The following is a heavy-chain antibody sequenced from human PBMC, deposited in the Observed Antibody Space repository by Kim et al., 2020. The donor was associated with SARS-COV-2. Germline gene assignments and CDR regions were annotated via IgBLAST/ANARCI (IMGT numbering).Heavy chain of an antibody. CDR3: AAGLKHYYYYMDV. J-gene: IGHJ6*03. D-gene: IGHD6-13*01. V-gene: IGHV3-48*03. Sequence: YADSGKGRFTISRDDAKTALYLQMNSLRAEDTAVYYCAAGLKHYYYYMDVWGKGTTVTVSS.